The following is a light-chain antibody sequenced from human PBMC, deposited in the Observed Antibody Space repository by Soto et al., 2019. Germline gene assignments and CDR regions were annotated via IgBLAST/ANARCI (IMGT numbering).Light chain of an antibody. J-gene: IGKJ2*01. CDR3: QQYEDVPT. Sequence: DIQLTQSPSFLSASVGDSVTITCQASQDISNFLNWYHQRPGKTPKLLISDASSLQGGVPSRYRGSGVGTKFFLTITCLQPEDIGSYYCQQYEDVPTFGQGTKL. CDR2: DAS. CDR1: QDISNF. V-gene: IGKV1-33*01.